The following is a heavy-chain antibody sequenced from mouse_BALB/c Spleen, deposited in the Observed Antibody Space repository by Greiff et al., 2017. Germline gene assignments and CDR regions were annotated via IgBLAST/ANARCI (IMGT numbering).Heavy chain of an antibody. CDR2: ISSGSSTI. J-gene: IGHJ1*01. Sequence: VQLKESGGGLVQPGGSRKLSCAASGFTFSSFGMHWVRQAPEKGLEWVAYISSGSSTIYYADTVKGRFTISRDNPKNTLFLQMTSLRSEDTAMYYCARSVASYWYFDVWGAGTTVTVSS. D-gene: IGHD1-1*01. V-gene: IGHV5-17*02. CDR1: GFTFSSFG. CDR3: ARSVASYWYFDV.